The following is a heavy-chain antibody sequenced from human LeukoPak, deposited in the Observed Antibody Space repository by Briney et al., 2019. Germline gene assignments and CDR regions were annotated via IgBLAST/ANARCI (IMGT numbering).Heavy chain of an antibody. D-gene: IGHD2-2*01. Sequence: GGSLRLSCAASGFTFTNHAMNWVRQAPGKGLESVSTISGGVFSGSATVTYYADSVKGRFTISRDNSKNTLYLQMNSLRAEDTAVYYCVRSTYWFDSWGQGTLVTVSS. J-gene: IGHJ5*01. CDR2: ISGGVFSGSATVT. CDR3: VRSTYWFDS. CDR1: GFTFTNHA. V-gene: IGHV3-23*01.